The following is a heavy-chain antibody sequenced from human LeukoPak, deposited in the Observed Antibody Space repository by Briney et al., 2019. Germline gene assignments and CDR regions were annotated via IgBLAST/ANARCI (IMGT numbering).Heavy chain of an antibody. CDR1: GASIRSGDYY. CDR2: IYDSGST. V-gene: IGHV4-30-4*01. D-gene: IGHD2-15*01. J-gene: IGHJ3*02. Sequence: SGTLSLTCTVSGASIRSGDYYWSWIRQPPGRGLEWIGYIYDSGSTYYNPSLKSRITISVDTSENRFSLKLSSVAATDTAVYYCARDCSGGSCYGAFDIWGQGTMVTVSS. CDR3: ARDCSGGSCYGAFDI.